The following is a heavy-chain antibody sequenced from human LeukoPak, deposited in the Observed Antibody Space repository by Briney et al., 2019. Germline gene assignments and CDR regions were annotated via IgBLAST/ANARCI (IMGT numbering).Heavy chain of an antibody. V-gene: IGHV4-39*01. Sequence: SETLSLTCTASGGSISSSSYYWGWIRQPPGKGLEWIGSIYYSGSTYYNPSLKSRVTISVDTSKNQFSLKLSSVTAADTAVYYCARQNFESAMVRVYYFDYWGQGTLVTVSS. CDR2: IYYSGST. D-gene: IGHD5-18*01. CDR3: ARQNFESAMVRVYYFDY. CDR1: GGSISSSSYY. J-gene: IGHJ4*02.